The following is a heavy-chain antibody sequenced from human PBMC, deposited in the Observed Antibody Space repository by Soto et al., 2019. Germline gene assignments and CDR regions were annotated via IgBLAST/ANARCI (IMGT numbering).Heavy chain of an antibody. J-gene: IGHJ4*02. CDR3: ARSTRGFSYGRIDS. V-gene: IGHV3-21*01. CDR2: ITTSSDSI. Sequence: LRLSCVVSGFTFSSHSMNWVRQAPGKGLEWVSSITTSSDSIYYTDSVKGRFTLSRDDAKNSLFLQMNSLRAEDTAVYYCARSTRGFSYGRIDSWGQGTLVTVSS. CDR1: GFTFSSHS. D-gene: IGHD5-18*01.